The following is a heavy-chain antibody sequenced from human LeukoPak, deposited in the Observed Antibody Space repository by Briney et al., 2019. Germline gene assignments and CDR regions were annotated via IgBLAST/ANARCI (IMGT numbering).Heavy chain of an antibody. CDR2: ISTDGSNK. J-gene: IGHJ4*02. CDR3: ARHKGASLFRGIIFDY. V-gene: IGHV3-30-3*01. D-gene: IGHD2/OR15-2a*01. Sequence: GTSLRLSCAASGFTFRSYAMHWVRQAPGKGLEWVAVISTDGSNKYYADSVKGRFTISRDNSKNTLYLQMDSLKADDTTVYYCARHKGASLFRGIIFDYWGQGTLVTVSS. CDR1: GFTFRSYA.